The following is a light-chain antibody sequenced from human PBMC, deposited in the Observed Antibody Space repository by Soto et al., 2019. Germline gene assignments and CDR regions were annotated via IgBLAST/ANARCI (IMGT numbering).Light chain of an antibody. CDR3: QQLNSFPLT. CDR2: AAS. CDR1: QGISTH. V-gene: IGKV1-9*01. Sequence: DIQLTQSPPLLSASIRDRVTISCRASQGISTHLAWYQQKPGRAPKLLIYAASTLQSGVPSRFSGSGSGTEFTLTISSLQPEDFATYFCQQLNSFPLTFGQGTRLEI. J-gene: IGKJ5*01.